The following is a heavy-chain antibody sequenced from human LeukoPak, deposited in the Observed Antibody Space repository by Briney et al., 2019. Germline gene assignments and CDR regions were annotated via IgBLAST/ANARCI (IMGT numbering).Heavy chain of an antibody. V-gene: IGHV1-8*01. D-gene: IGHD3-10*01. Sequence: ASVKVSCKASGYTFTSYDINWVRQATGQGLEWVGLMNPNSGNTGYAQKFQGRVTMTRNTSISTAYMELSSLTSENTAVYYCARGRRESGSGLRGSAFDIWGQGTMVTVSS. CDR2: MNPNSGNT. CDR3: ARGRRESGSGLRGSAFDI. CDR1: GYTFTSYD. J-gene: IGHJ3*02.